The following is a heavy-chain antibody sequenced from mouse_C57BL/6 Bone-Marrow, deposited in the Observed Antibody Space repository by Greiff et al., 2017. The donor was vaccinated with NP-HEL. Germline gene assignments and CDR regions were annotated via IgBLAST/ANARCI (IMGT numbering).Heavy chain of an antibody. CDR1: GFTFSSYA. CDR3: TRSYGSTWYFDV. J-gene: IGHJ1*03. Sequence: EVQVVESGEGLVKPGGSLKLSCAASGFTFSSYAMSWVRQTPEKRLEWVAYISSGGDYIYYADTVKGRFTISRDNARNTLYLQMSSLKSEDTAMYYCTRSYGSTWYFDVCGTGTTVTVSS. CDR2: ISSGGDYI. V-gene: IGHV5-9-1*02. D-gene: IGHD1-1*01.